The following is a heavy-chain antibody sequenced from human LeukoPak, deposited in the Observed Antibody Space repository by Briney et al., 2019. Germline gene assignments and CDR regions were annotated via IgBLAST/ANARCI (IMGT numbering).Heavy chain of an antibody. V-gene: IGHV2-5*02. D-gene: IGHD3-16*01. J-gene: IGHJ5*01. Sequence: SGPALVNPTQTLTLTFTFSGFSLTTCGGAWVCIRQPPGKALDWLSLIYWDDDERYSTSLKNRLTITSDTPKNQVDLTMTNSDPVDKATYYCAHRMGMGGFDSWGQGTLVTVSS. CDR1: GFSLTTCGGA. CDR2: IYWDDDE. CDR3: AHRMGMGGFDS.